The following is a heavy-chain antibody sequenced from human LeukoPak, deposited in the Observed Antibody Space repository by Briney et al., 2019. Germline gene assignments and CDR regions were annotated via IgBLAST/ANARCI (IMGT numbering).Heavy chain of an antibody. Sequence: ASVKVSCKASGYPFDNFGLTWVRQAPGQGLEWMGWISAYNGNTNYAQKLQGRVTMTTDTSTSTAYMELRSLRSDDTAVYYCARDYDFWSGYSGFDYWGQGTLVTVSS. J-gene: IGHJ4*02. CDR3: ARDYDFWSGYSGFDY. CDR1: GYPFDNFG. CDR2: ISAYNGNT. V-gene: IGHV1-18*01. D-gene: IGHD3-3*01.